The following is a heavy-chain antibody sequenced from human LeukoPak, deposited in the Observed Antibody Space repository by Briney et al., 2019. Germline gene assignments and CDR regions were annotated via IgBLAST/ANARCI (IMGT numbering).Heavy chain of an antibody. J-gene: IGHJ4*02. Sequence: AGGSLRLSCAASGFTFDDYAMHWVRQAPGKGLEWVSGISWNSGSIGYADSVKGRFTISRDNAKNSLYLQMNSLRAEDTAVYYCARVYSGSDYFDYWGQGTLVTVSS. CDR1: GFTFDDYA. D-gene: IGHD1-26*01. CDR2: ISWNSGSI. CDR3: ARVYSGSDYFDY. V-gene: IGHV3-9*01.